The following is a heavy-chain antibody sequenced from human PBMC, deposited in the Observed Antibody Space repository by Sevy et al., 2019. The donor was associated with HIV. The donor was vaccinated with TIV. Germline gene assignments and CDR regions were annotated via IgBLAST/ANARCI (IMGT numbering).Heavy chain of an antibody. V-gene: IGHV1-69*06. Sequence: ASVKVSCKASGGTFSSYAISWVRQAPGQGLEWMGGIIPIFGTANYAQKFQGRVTSTADKSTSTAYMELSSLRSEDTAVYYCARPTLVDAFDIWGQGTMVTVSS. CDR1: GGTFSSYA. D-gene: IGHD6-6*01. CDR2: IIPIFGTA. CDR3: ARPTLVDAFDI. J-gene: IGHJ3*02.